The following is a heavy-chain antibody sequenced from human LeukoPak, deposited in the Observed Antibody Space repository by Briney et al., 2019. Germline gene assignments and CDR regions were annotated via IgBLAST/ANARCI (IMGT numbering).Heavy chain of an antibody. J-gene: IGHJ4*02. V-gene: IGHV3-23*01. D-gene: IGHD2-15*01. CDR3: AKSPVSSCRGSFCYPFDY. CDR1: GFTFSSYG. Sequence: GGTLRLSCAASGFTFSSYGMSWVRQAPGKGLEWVSAISGSGGSTYYADSVKGRFTISRDNSKNTLYLQMNSLRAEDTAVYFCAKSPVSSCRGSFCYPFDYWGQGNLVTVSS. CDR2: ISGSGGST.